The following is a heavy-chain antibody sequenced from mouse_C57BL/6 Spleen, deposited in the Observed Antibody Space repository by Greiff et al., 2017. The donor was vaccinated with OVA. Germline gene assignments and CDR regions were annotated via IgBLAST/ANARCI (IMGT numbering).Heavy chain of an antibody. J-gene: IGHJ2*01. V-gene: IGHV1-50*01. CDR1: GYTFTSYW. D-gene: IGHD2-5*01. CDR3: AREHSNTLDY. Sequence: VQLQQPGAELVKPGASVKLSCKASGYTFTSYWMQWVKQRPGQGLEWIGEIDPSDSYTNYNQKFKGKATLTVDTSSSTAYMQLSSLTSEDSAVYYCAREHSNTLDYWGQGTTLTVSS. CDR2: IDPSDSYT.